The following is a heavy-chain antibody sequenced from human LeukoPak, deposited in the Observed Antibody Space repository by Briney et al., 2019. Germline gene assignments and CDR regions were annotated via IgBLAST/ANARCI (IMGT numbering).Heavy chain of an antibody. CDR2: VNTDNDNT. CDR3: ALEYGSSWADMDV. CDR1: GYSFTTYA. Sequence: ASVKVSCKTPGYSFTTYAIHWVRQAPGQRLEWMGWVNTDNDNTKYSQKFQGRVTITRDASASTAYMELSSLRSEDTAVYYCALEYGSSWADMDVWGQGTTVTVSS. D-gene: IGHD6-6*01. J-gene: IGHJ6*02. V-gene: IGHV1-3*04.